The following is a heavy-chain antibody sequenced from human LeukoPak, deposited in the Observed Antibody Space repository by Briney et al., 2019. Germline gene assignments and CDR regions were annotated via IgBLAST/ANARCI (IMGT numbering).Heavy chain of an antibody. CDR3: ARDKRGADDYNRNLNY. CDR2: ISHSGST. Sequence: PSQTLSLTCTVSGASINSGDYYWSRIRQPPGKGLEWIGYISHSGSTYFNPPLKSRVTISVDTSKNQFSLKLRSVTAADTAVYYCARDKRGADDYNRNLNYWGQGTLVTVSS. CDR1: GASINSGDYY. D-gene: IGHD5-24*01. V-gene: IGHV4-30-4*01. J-gene: IGHJ4*02.